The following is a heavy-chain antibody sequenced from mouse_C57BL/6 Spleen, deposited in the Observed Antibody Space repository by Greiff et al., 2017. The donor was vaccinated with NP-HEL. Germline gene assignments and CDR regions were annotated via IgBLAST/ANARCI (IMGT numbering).Heavy chain of an antibody. CDR2: IYPGDGDT. Sequence: QVQLQQSGPELVKPGASVKISCKASGYAFSSSWMNWVKQRPGKGLEWIGRIYPGDGDTNYNGKFKGKATLTADKSSSTAYMQLSSRTSEDSAVYFCARSGITTAPYYFDGWGQGTTLTVSS. D-gene: IGHD1-2*01. J-gene: IGHJ2*01. V-gene: IGHV1-82*01. CDR1: GYAFSSSW. CDR3: ARSGITTAPYYFDG.